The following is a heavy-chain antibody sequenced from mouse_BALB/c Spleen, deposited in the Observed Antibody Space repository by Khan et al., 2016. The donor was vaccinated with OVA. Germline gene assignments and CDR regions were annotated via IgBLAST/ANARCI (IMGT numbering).Heavy chain of an antibody. CDR3: AIGWGSWLPY. CDR1: GYIFIDYN. CDR2: ISPGCGYT. V-gene: IGHV1-77*01. J-gene: IGHJ3*01. D-gene: IGHD1-1*02. Sequence: VQPKQSGTELAWPGASVKLSCKVPGYIFIDYNLIWVTQRTGQGFEWIGVISPGCGYTYYNEMFKGKPTLTADKSSRTAYMQLRSLTPEDFAVYFCAIGWGSWLPYGGKGSLVTVS.